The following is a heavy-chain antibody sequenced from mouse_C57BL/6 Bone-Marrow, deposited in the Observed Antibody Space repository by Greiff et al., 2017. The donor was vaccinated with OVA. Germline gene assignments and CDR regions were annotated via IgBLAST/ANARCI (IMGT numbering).Heavy chain of an antibody. V-gene: IGHV7-3*01. Sequence: EVKVVESGGGLVQPGGSLSLSCAASGFTFTDYYMSWVRQPPGKALEWLGFIRNKANGYTTEYSASVKGRVTISRDTSQSILYLQMNALRAEDSATDYCARNLRGGFAYWGQGTLVTVSA. J-gene: IGHJ3*01. CDR3: ARNLRGGFAY. CDR1: GFTFTDYY. CDR2: IRNKANGYTT.